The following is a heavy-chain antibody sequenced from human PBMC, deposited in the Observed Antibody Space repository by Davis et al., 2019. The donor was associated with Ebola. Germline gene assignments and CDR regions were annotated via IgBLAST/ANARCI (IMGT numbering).Heavy chain of an antibody. CDR2: IAYDGSQK. CDR1: GFTFSSYG. D-gene: IGHD6-19*01. J-gene: IGHJ4*02. CDR3: ARNPLARFMGGVSSGWSLVA. V-gene: IGHV3-30*03. Sequence: GESLKISCAASGFTFSSYGMHWVRQAPGKGLEWVAVIAYDGSQKLYGDFVRGRSTISRDNSKNTLYLQTNSLRAEDTAMYYCARNPLARFMGGVSSGWSLVAWGQGALVTVSS.